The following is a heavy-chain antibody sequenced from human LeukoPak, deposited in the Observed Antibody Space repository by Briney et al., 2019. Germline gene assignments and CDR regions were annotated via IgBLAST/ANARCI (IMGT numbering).Heavy chain of an antibody. CDR1: GFSFNDYA. D-gene: IGHD1-7*01. CDR2: INWNGGSI. CDR3: AKDRLELRDYFYGMDV. J-gene: IGHJ6*02. V-gene: IGHV3-9*01. Sequence: PGGSLRLSCAVSGFSFNDYAMHWVRQAPGKGLEWVSGINWNGGSIGYADSVKGRFTISRDNAKNSLYLQMKSLRTEDTALYYCAKDRLELRDYFYGMDVWGQGTTVTVSS.